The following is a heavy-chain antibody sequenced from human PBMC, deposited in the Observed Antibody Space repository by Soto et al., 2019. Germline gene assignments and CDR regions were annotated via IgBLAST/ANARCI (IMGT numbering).Heavy chain of an antibody. CDR3: ARDPYYYGSGISYYYYYGMDV. CDR2: IIPIFGTT. V-gene: IGHV1-69*01. Sequence: QVQLVQSGAEVKKPGSSVKVSCKASGGTFSSYAISWVRQAPGQGLEWMGGIIPIFGTTNYAQKFQGRVTITADESTSTAYIELSSLRSEDTAVYYCARDPYYYGSGISYYYYYGMDVWGQGTTVTVSS. J-gene: IGHJ6*02. CDR1: GGTFSSYA. D-gene: IGHD3-10*01.